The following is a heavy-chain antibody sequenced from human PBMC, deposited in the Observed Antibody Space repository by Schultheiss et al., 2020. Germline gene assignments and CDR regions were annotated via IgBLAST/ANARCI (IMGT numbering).Heavy chain of an antibody. CDR2: ISGSGGSR. D-gene: IGHD7-27*01. J-gene: IGHJ4*02. V-gene: IGHV3-23*01. Sequence: GGSLRLSCAASGFTFSSYAMSWVRQAPGKGLEWVSAISGSGGSRYYADSVKGRFTISRDNSKNTVYLQMNSLRAEDTAVYYCAKRGGGSGDGYYFDYWGQGTLVTVAS. CDR3: AKRGGGSGDGYYFDY. CDR1: GFTFSSYA.